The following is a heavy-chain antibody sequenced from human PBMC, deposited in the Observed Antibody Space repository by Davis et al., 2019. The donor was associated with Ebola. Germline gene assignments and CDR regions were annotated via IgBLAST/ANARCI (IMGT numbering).Heavy chain of an antibody. Sequence: PSETLSLTCTVSGYSISGGSYWGWVRQPPGKGLEWIGSIYHSGSTYYNPSLKSRVIISVDTSKNQFSLNLRSVTAADTAVYYCARVSALRIGFDMWGQGTMVTVSS. CDR3: ARVSALRIGFDM. CDR1: GYSISGGSY. J-gene: IGHJ3*02. D-gene: IGHD4-17*01. CDR2: IYHSGST. V-gene: IGHV4-38-2*02.